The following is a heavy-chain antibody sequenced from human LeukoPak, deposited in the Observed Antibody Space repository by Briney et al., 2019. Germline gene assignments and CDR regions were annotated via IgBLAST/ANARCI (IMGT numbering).Heavy chain of an antibody. CDR2: IWYDGSNK. V-gene: IGHV3-30*02. CDR3: AKVKRSGSYYVPPGAFDY. CDR1: GFTFSSYG. D-gene: IGHD1-26*01. Sequence: GGSLRLSCAASGFTFSSYGMHWVRQAPGKGLEWVAVIWYDGSNKYYADSVKGRFTISRDNSKSTLYLQMNSLRAEDTAVYYCAKVKRSGSYYVPPGAFDYWGQGTLVTVSS. J-gene: IGHJ4*02.